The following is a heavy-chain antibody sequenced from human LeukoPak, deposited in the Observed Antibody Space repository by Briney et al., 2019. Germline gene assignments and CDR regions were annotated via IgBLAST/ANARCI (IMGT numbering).Heavy chain of an antibody. J-gene: IGHJ6*02. V-gene: IGHV1-69*01. D-gene: IGHD6-19*01. Sequence: SVKVSCKASGGTFSSYAISWVRQAPGQGLEWMGGIIPIFGTANYAQKFQGRVTITADESTSTAYMELSSLRSEDTAVYYCASSYSSGWYYFSYYYGMDVWGQGTTVTVSS. CDR3: ASSYSSGWYYFSYYYGMDV. CDR1: GGTFSSYA. CDR2: IIPIFGTA.